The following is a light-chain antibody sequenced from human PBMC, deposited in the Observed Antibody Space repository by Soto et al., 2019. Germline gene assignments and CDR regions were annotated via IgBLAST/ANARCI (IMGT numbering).Light chain of an antibody. J-gene: IGKJ1*01. V-gene: IGKV1-39*01. Sequence: DIQMTQSPSSLSASVGDRVTITCRASQSISSYLNWYQQKPGKAPKLLIYAASSLQSGVLSRFSGSGSGTDFTLTINSLQPEDFATYYCQQSYSTPQTFGQGTKVDIK. CDR2: AAS. CDR3: QQSYSTPQT. CDR1: QSISSY.